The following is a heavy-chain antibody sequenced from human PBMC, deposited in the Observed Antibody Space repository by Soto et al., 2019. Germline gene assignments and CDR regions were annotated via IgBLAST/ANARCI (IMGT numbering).Heavy chain of an antibody. J-gene: IGHJ6*02. D-gene: IGHD1-1*01. CDR2: ISYDGSNK. Sequence: GGSLRLSCAASGFTFSSYAMHWVRQAPGKGLEWVAVISYDGSNKYYADSVKGRFTISRDNSKNTLYLQMNSLRAEDTAVYYCAREYRYNSERHYYYGMDVWGQGTTVTVSS. V-gene: IGHV3-30-3*01. CDR1: GFTFSSYA. CDR3: AREYRYNSERHYYYGMDV.